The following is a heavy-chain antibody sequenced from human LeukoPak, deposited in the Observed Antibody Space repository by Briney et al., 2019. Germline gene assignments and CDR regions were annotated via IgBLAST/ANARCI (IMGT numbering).Heavy chain of an antibody. CDR2: MNPNRGNT. V-gene: IGHV1-8*01. Sequence: ASVKVSCKASGYTFTTYDINWVRQATGQGLEWMGWMNPNRGNTGYAQKFQGRVTMTRNTSISTAYMELSSLRSEDTAVYYCARGKAHCSSTSCYGGWFDPWGQGTLVTVSS. J-gene: IGHJ5*02. D-gene: IGHD2-2*01. CDR3: ARGKAHCSSTSCYGGWFDP. CDR1: GYTFTTYD.